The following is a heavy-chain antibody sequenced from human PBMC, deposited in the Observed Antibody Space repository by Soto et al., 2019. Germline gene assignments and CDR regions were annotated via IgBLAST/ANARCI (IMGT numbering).Heavy chain of an antibody. V-gene: IGHV1-18*01. CDR3: ARHPFSSSLPYYFDY. CDR2: ISAYNGNT. CDR1: GYTFTSYG. D-gene: IGHD6-13*01. Sequence: ASVKVSCKASGYTFTSYGISWVRQAPGQGLEWMGWISAYNGNTNYAQKLQGRVTMTTDTSTSTAYMELRSLRSDDTAVYYCARHPFSSSLPYYFDYWGQGTLVTVSS. J-gene: IGHJ4*02.